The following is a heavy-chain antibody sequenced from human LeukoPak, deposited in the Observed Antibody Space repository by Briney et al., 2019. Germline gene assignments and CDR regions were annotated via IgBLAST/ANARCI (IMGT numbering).Heavy chain of an antibody. D-gene: IGHD1-14*01. CDR3: TTHLPYNY. Sequence: GGSLRLSCSASGFTFSSYAMHWVRQAPGKGLEWVGRIKSKTDGGTTDYAAPVKGGFTISRDDSKNTLFLQMNSLKTEDTAVYYCTTHLPYNYWGQGTLVTVSS. J-gene: IGHJ4*02. CDR1: GFTFSSYA. V-gene: IGHV3-15*01. CDR2: IKSKTDGGTT.